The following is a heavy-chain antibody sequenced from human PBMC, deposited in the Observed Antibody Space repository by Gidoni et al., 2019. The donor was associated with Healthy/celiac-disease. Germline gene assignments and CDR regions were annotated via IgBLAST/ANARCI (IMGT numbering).Heavy chain of an antibody. CDR1: GFTFSSYA. Sequence: QVQLVEPGGGVVQPGRSLRLSCAAPGFTFSSYAMHWVRQAPGKGLEWVAVISYDGSNKYYADSVKGRFTISRDNSKNTLYLQMNSLRAEDTAVYYCARGGYSYGSYRDYWGQGTLVTVSS. J-gene: IGHJ4*02. V-gene: IGHV3-30-3*01. CDR2: ISYDGSNK. CDR3: ARGGYSYGSYRDY. D-gene: IGHD5-18*01.